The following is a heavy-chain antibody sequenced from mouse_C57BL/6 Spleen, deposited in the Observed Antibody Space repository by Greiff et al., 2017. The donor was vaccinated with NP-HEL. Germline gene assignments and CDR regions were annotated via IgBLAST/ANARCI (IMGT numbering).Heavy chain of an antibody. J-gene: IGHJ2*01. V-gene: IGHV7-3*01. Sequence: EVQLVESGGGLVQPGGSLSLSCAASGFTFTDYYMSWVRQPPGKALEWLGFIRNKANGYTTEYSASVKGRFTISRDNSQSILYLQMNALRAEDSATYYCARYKGWARSYYFDYWGQGTTLTVSS. CDR3: ARYKGWARSYYFDY. CDR1: GFTFTDYY. D-gene: IGHD3-1*01. CDR2: IRNKANGYTT.